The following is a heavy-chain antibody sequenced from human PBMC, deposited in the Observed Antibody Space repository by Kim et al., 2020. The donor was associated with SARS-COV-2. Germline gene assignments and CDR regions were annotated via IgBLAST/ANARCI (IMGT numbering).Heavy chain of an antibody. CDR3: ARLKAAAGDGWGYYLDS. J-gene: IGHJ4*02. CDR2: VYFTGST. V-gene: IGHV4-31*03. CDR1: GVSITSADYY. D-gene: IGHD2-21*02. Sequence: SETLSLTCNVSGVSITSADYYWSWVRQHPERGLEWIGYVYFTGSTNYNPSLLSRLTLSVDTSKNQFSLMLVSVTAADAAVYFCARLKAAAGDGWGYYLDSWGQGIVVTVSS.